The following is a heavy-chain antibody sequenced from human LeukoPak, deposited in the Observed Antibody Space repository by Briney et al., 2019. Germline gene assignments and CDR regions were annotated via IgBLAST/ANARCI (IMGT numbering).Heavy chain of an antibody. D-gene: IGHD6-13*01. V-gene: IGHV4-30-2*01. J-gene: IGHJ5*02. CDR1: GGSISSGGYS. CDR2: IYQSGST. CDR3: ARGTVDSSSWYYNWFDP. Sequence: SQTLSLTCAVYGGSISSGGYSWSWIRQPPGKGLEWIGYIYQSGSTNYNPSLENRVIISLDRSKNQFSLKLSSVTAADTAVYYCARGTVDSSSWYYNWFDPWGQGTLVTVSS.